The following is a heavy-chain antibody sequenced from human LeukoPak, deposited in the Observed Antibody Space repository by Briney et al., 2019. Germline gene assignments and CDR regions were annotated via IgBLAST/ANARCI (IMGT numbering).Heavy chain of an antibody. CDR1: GYTFTGYY. V-gene: IGHV1-2*02. D-gene: IGHD1-26*01. CDR3: ARDLIMGATTEYYFDY. J-gene: IGHJ4*02. Sequence: ASVKVSCKASGYTFTGYYMHWVRQAPGQGLEWMGWINPNSGGTNYAQKFQGRVTMTRDTSISTAYMELSRLRSDDTAVYYCARDLIMGATTEYYFDYWGQGTLVTVSS. CDR2: INPNSGGT.